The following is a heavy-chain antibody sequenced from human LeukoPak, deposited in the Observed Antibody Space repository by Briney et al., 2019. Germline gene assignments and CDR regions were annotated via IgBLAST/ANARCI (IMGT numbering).Heavy chain of an antibody. CDR1: GGSISSYY. D-gene: IGHD4-17*01. J-gene: IGHJ4*02. Sequence: SETLSLTCTVSGGSISSYYWSWIRQPPGKGLEWIGYIYYSGSTNYNPSLKSRVTISVDTSENQFSLKLSSVTAADTAVYYCARNYGDYFPDYWGQGTLVTVSS. V-gene: IGHV4-59*01. CDR3: ARNYGDYFPDY. CDR2: IYYSGST.